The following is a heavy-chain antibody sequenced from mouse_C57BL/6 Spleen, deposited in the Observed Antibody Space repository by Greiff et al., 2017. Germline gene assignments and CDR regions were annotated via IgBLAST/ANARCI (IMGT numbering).Heavy chain of an antibody. CDR1: GYSFTDYN. Sequence: EVKLMESGPELVQPGASVQISSKPSGYSFTDYNMNWVKQSNGKSLEWIGVLNPNYGTTSYNQQFKGKATLTVDQYSSTAYMQLNSLTSEDSAVYYCARSNYCGSRAFAYWGQVALVTVSA. V-gene: IGHV1-39*01. J-gene: IGHJ3*01. CDR2: LNPNYGTT. D-gene: IGHD1-1*01. CDR3: ARSNYCGSRAFAY.